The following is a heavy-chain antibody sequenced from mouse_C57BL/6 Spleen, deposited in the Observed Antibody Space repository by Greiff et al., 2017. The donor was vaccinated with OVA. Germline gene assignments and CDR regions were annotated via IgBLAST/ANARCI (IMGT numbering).Heavy chain of an antibody. J-gene: IGHJ2*01. D-gene: IGHD3-1*01. V-gene: IGHV1-64*01. CDR1: GYTFTSYW. CDR3: ARSWGTAQAKVDY. CDR2: IHPNSGST. Sequence: QVQLQQPGAELVKPGASVKLSCKASGYTFTSYWMHWVKQRPGQGLEWIGMIHPNSGSTNYNEKFKSKATLTVDKSSSTAYMQLSSLTSEDSAVYYCARSWGTAQAKVDYWGQGTTLTVSS.